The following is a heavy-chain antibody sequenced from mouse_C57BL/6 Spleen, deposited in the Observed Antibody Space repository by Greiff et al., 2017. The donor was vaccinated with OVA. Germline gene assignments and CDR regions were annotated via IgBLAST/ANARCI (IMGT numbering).Heavy chain of an antibody. D-gene: IGHD4-1*01. V-gene: IGHV1-15*01. J-gene: IGHJ4*01. CDR2: IDPETGGT. Sequence: QVQLQQSGAELVRPGASVTLSCKASGYTFTDYEMHWVKQTPVHGLEWIGAIDPETGGTAYNQKFKGKAILTADKSSSTAYMELRSLTSEDSAVYYCHTGTGYAMDYWGQGTSVTVSS. CDR3: HTGTGYAMDY. CDR1: GYTFTDYE.